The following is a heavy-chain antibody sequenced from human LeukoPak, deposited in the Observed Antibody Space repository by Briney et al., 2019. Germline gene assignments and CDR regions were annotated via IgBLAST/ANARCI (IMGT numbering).Heavy chain of an antibody. D-gene: IGHD3-10*01. V-gene: IGHV4-34*01. CDR3: ARGRGLWFGEEEGGNWFDP. CDR2: INHSGST. CDR1: GGSFSGYY. Sequence: PSETLSLTCAVYGGSFSGYYWSWIRQPPGKGLEWIGEINHSGSTNYNPSLKSRVTISVDTSKNQFSLKLSSVTAADTAVYYCARGRGLWFGEEEGGNWFDPWGQGTLVTVSS. J-gene: IGHJ5*02.